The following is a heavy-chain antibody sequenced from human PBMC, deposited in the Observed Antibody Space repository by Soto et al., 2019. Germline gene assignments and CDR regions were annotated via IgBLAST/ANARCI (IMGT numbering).Heavy chain of an antibody. CDR2: IRAYNGNT. Sequence: ASVKVSCKASGYTFTSYGISWVRQAPGQGLEWMGWIRAYNGNTNYAQKLQGRVTMTTDTSTSTAYMELRSLRSDDTAVYYCAIGSTLQQAFDIWGQGTMVTVSS. D-gene: IGHD6-13*01. CDR3: AIGSTLQQAFDI. J-gene: IGHJ3*02. CDR1: GYTFTSYG. V-gene: IGHV1-18*01.